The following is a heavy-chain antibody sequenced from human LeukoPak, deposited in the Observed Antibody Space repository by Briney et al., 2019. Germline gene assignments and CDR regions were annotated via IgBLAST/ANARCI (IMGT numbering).Heavy chain of an antibody. J-gene: IGHJ4*03. CDR3: TTVGYDTTVYYPDY. Sequence: ASVKVSCKASGYTFTDYYMHWVRHAPGQGLEWMGCINPNSGGTNSAQRFQGRVTMTTETSISTAYMELSRLRSDDTAVYYCTTVGYDTTVYYPDYWGQGTTVTVSS. CDR1: GYTFTDYY. D-gene: IGHD3-22*01. V-gene: IGHV1-2*02. CDR2: INPNSGGT.